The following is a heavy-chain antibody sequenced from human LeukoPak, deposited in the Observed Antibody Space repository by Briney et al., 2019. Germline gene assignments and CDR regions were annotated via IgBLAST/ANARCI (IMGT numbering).Heavy chain of an antibody. Sequence: SETLSLTCAVSGGSIFSGDYYWSWIRQPPGKGLEWIGYIYYSGTTYYNPSLMSRVTISVDTSKNHFSLKLTSVTAADTAVYYCASDDYGDLVNAFDIWGQGTMVTVSS. V-gene: IGHV4-30-4*01. CDR1: GGSIFSGDYY. J-gene: IGHJ3*02. D-gene: IGHD4-17*01. CDR2: IYYSGTT. CDR3: ASDDYGDLVNAFDI.